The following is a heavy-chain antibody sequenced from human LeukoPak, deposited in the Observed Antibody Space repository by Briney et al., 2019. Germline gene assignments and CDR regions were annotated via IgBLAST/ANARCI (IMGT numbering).Heavy chain of an antibody. Sequence: ASVRVSCKASGYTFTDYYIHWVRQAPGQGLEWMGWINPNSGGTNYAQKFQGRVTVTSDTSISTAYMELSRLISDDTAVYYCATDSGGSGSYWFDPWGQGTLVTVSS. CDR3: ATDSGGSGSYWFDP. CDR2: INPNSGGT. J-gene: IGHJ5*02. V-gene: IGHV1-2*02. D-gene: IGHD3-10*01. CDR1: GYTFTDYY.